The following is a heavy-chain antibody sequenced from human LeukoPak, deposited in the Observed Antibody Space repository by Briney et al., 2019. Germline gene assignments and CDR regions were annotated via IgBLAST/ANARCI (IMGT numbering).Heavy chain of an antibody. CDR1: GGTFSSYA. CDR3: ARRRIAAAGYYYYGMDV. V-gene: IGHV1-69*04. D-gene: IGHD6-13*01. Sequence: GASVKVSCKASGGTFSSYAISWVRQAPGQGLEWMGRIIPTLGIANYAQKFQGRVTITADKSTSTAYMELSSLRSEDTAVYYCARRRIAAAGYYYYGMDVWGQGTTVTVSS. CDR2: IIPTLGIA. J-gene: IGHJ6*02.